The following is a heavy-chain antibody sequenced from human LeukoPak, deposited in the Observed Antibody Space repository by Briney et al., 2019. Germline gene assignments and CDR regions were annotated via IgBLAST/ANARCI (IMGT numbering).Heavy chain of an antibody. CDR1: GFTFSSYS. Sequence: GGCLRLSCAASGFTFSSYSMNWVRQAPGKGLEWVSSISSSSSCIYYADSVKGRFTISRDNSKNTLYLQMNSLRAEDTAAYYCARDSTSAFDIWGQGTMVTVSS. CDR2: ISSSSSCI. V-gene: IGHV3-21*01. J-gene: IGHJ3*02. D-gene: IGHD2-2*01. CDR3: ARDSTSAFDI.